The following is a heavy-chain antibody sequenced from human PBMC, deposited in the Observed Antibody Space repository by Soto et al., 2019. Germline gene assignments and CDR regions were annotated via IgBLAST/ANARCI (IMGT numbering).Heavy chain of an antibody. J-gene: IGHJ4*02. D-gene: IGHD2-21*02. CDR3: ARESGQGAYCGGDCYAPDY. CDR1: GFTFSSYG. Sequence: VQLVESGGGVVQPGRSLRLSCAASGFTFSSYGMHWVRQAPGKGLEWVAVIWYDGSNKYYADSVKGRFTISRDNSKNTLYLQMNSLRAEDTAVYYCARESGQGAYCGGDCYAPDYWGQGTLVTVSS. CDR2: IWYDGSNK. V-gene: IGHV3-33*01.